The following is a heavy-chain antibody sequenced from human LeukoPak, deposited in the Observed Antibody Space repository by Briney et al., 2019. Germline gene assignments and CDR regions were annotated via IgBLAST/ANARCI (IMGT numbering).Heavy chain of an antibody. Sequence: GASVKVSCTASGYTFSDYYIHWLRQAPEQGLEWMGWINPKSGVTNFAQYFQGRVTMTRDTSSTTVYMELTRLRSDDTAVYYCARPLGSLKEYWWFDPWGQGTLVTVSS. CDR1: GYTFSDYY. CDR2: INPKSGVT. CDR3: ARPLGSLKEYWWFDP. V-gene: IGHV1-2*02. D-gene: IGHD2/OR15-2a*01. J-gene: IGHJ5*02.